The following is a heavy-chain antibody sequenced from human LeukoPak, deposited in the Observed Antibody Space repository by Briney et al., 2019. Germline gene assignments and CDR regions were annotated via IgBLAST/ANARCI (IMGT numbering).Heavy chain of an antibody. D-gene: IGHD5-12*01. CDR3: ARDLWVDIGYYYGMDV. Sequence: SETLSLTCAVSGGSISSGGYSWSWIRQPPGKGLEWIGYTYHSGSTYYNPSLKSRVTISVDRSKNQFSLKLSSVTAADTAVYYCARDLWVDIGYYYGMDVWGQGTTVTVSS. V-gene: IGHV4-30-2*01. J-gene: IGHJ6*02. CDR2: TYHSGST. CDR1: GGSISSGGYS.